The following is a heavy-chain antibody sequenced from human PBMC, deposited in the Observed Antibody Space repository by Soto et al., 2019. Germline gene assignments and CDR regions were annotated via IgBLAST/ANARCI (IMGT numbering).Heavy chain of an antibody. V-gene: IGHV3-21*06. CDR1: GFTFTRYS. J-gene: IGHJ4*02. CDR2: ISSTTNYI. CDR3: ARESEDLTSNFDY. Sequence: EVQLVESGGGLVKPGGSLRLSCSASGFTFTRYSMNWVRQAPGKGLEWGSSISSTTNYIYYGDSMKGRFTISRDNAKNSVYLEMNSLRAEDTAVYYCARESEDLTSNFDYWGQGSLVSVSS.